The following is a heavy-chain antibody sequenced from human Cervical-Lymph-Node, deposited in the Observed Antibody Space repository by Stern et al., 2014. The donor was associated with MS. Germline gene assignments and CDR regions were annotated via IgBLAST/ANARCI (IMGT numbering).Heavy chain of an antibody. J-gene: IGHJ3*02. CDR3: ARGKYSSGWYGAFDI. V-gene: IGHV4-59*01. CDR1: GGSLSSYY. D-gene: IGHD6-19*01. CDR2: IYYSGST. Sequence: HVQLQESGPGLVKPSETLSLTCTVSGGSLSSYYWSWIRQPPGKGLEWIGYIYYSGSTNYNPSLKSRVTISVDTSKNQFSLKLSSVTTADTAVYYCARGKYSSGWYGAFDIWGQGTMVTVSS.